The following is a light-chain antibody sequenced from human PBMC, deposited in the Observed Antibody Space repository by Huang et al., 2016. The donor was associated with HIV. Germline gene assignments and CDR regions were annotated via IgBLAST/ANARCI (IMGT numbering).Light chain of an antibody. CDR2: EAL. V-gene: IGKV2-29*02. Sequence: DIVMTQTPLSLSVTPGQPASISCKSSQSLLHSDGQTYLYWYLQKPGQSPQLLIYEALSRFAGVRDRCSGSGSGTNFTLKISRVEAEDVGIYYCMQGREFRTFGQGTKVEIK. CDR3: MQGREFRT. CDR1: QSLLHSDGQTY. J-gene: IGKJ1*01.